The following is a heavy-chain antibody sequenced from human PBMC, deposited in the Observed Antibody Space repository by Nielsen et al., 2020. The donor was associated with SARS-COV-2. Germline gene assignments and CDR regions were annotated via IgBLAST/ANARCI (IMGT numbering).Heavy chain of an antibody. D-gene: IGHD6-13*01. CDR1: GGSLTEHD. V-gene: IGHV4-34*12. CDR3: ARVYSSSWYGSDY. J-gene: IGHJ4*02. Sequence: GSLRLSCAISGGSLTEHDWNWIRQPPGRGLEWLGEILHSGFTNNNPSLKSRVTISVDTSKNQFSLKLSSVTAADTAVYYCARVYSSSWYGSDYWGQGTLVTVSS. CDR2: ILHSGFT.